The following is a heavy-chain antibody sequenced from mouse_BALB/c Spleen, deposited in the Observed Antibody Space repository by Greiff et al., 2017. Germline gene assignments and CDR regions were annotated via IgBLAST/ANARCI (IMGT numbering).Heavy chain of an antibody. CDR2: ILPGSGST. J-gene: IGHJ2*01. Sequence: QVQLQQSGAELMKPGASVKISCKATGYTFSSYWIEWVKQRPGHGLEWIGEILPGSGSTNYNEKFKGKATFTADTSSNTAYMQLSSLTSEDAAVYYSARRPPYFDYWGQGTTLTVSA. CDR1: GYTFSSYW. CDR3: ARRPPYFDY. V-gene: IGHV1-9*01.